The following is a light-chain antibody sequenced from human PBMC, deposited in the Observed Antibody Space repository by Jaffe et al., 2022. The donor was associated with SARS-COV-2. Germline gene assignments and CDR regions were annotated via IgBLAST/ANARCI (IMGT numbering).Light chain of an antibody. CDR3: QQYNSWPQA. Sequence: EIVMTQSPATLSESPGGRATLSCRASQTVSTKLAWYQQRPGQAPRLLIYDASTRATGVPARFSGSGSGTEFTLTISSLQSEDSAAYYCQQYNSWPQAFGQGTKVEIK. V-gene: IGKV3-15*01. J-gene: IGKJ1*01. CDR2: DAS. CDR1: QTVSTK.